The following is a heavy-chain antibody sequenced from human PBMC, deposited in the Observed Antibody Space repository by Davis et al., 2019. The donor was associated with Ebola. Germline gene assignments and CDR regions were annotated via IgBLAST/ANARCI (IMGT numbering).Heavy chain of an antibody. CDR1: GYTFTSND. J-gene: IGHJ2*01. CDR2: MNPNSGNT. Sequence: AASVKVSCKASGYTFTSNDINWVRQATGQGLEWMGWMNPNSGNTGYASRFQGRVTMTRDNSISTAYMELNNLRSEDTAVYYCARPIDKRCSPGCIDLWGRGTLVTVSS. V-gene: IGHV1-8*01. D-gene: IGHD4/OR15-4a*01. CDR3: ARPIDKRCSPGCIDL.